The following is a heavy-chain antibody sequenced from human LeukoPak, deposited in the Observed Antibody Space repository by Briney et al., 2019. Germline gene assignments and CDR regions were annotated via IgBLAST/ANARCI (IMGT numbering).Heavy chain of an antibody. Sequence: GGSLRLSCAASTFTFSNYAMHWVRQAPGKGLEWVAVISYDGGNKFYPDSVRGRFTISRDNSKKILYLQMNSLRVEDTAVYYCARGRPLLYSSGWSSDYWGQGALVTVSS. D-gene: IGHD6-19*01. CDR1: TFTFSNYA. J-gene: IGHJ4*02. CDR3: ARGRPLLYSSGWSSDY. CDR2: ISYDGGNK. V-gene: IGHV3-30-3*01.